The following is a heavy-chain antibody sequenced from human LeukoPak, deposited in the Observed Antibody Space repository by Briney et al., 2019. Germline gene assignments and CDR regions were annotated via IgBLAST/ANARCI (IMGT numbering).Heavy chain of an antibody. CDR2: IYYSGST. D-gene: IGHD1-14*01. CDR3: AGEASAQKRTGTLDY. J-gene: IGHJ4*02. Sequence: SETLSLTCTVSGGSISSSSYYWGWIRQPPGKGLEWIGSIYYSGSTYYNPSLKSRVTISVDTSKNQFSLKLSSVTAADTAVYYCAGEASAQKRTGTLDYWGQGTLVTVSS. CDR1: GGSISSSSYY. V-gene: IGHV4-39*02.